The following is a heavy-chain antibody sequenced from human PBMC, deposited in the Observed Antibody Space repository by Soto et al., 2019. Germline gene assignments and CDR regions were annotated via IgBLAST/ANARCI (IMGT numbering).Heavy chain of an antibody. Sequence: GESLKISCQGSGYKFTSYSIGWVRQMPGKGLEWMGLVYPSDSDTRYSPSLQGHVTISADKSTSTAYLQWSSLEASDSAMYFCVLGGLLGSFDYWGQGTLATVSS. CDR1: GYKFTSYS. J-gene: IGHJ4*02. CDR3: VLGGLLGSFDY. D-gene: IGHD1-26*01. V-gene: IGHV5-51*01. CDR2: VYPSDSDT.